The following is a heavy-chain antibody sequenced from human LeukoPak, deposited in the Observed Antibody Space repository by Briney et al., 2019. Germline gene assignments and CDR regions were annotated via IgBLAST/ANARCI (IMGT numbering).Heavy chain of an antibody. CDR2: IYYSGST. CDR3: ARDYSQLGRFDP. Sequence: SETLSLTCTVSGDSISSYYWSWIRQPPGKGLEWIGYIYYSGSTNYNPSLKSRVTISVDTSKNQFSLKLSSATAADTAVYYCARDYSQLGRFDPWGQGTLVTVSS. D-gene: IGHD6-6*01. CDR1: GDSISSYY. J-gene: IGHJ5*02. V-gene: IGHV4-59*01.